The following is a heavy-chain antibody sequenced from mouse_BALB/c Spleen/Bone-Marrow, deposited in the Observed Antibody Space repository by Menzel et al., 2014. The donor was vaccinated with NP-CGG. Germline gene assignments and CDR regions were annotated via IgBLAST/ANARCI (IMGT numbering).Heavy chain of an antibody. Sequence: VQLKESGAELVKPGASVKLSCTASGFNIKDTYMHWVKQRPEQGLEWIGRIDPANVNTKYDPKFQGRATITADTSSNTAYLQLSSLTSEVTAVYYCASYVYGYYFDYWGQGTTLTVSS. CDR3: ASYVYGYYFDY. CDR1: GFNIKDTY. CDR2: IDPANVNT. D-gene: IGHD1-1*01. V-gene: IGHV14-3*02. J-gene: IGHJ2*01.